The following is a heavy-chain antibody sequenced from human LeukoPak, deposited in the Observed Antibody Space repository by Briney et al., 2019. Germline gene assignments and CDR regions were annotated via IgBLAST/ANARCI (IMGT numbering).Heavy chain of an antibody. CDR2: IYYSGST. Sequence: KSSETLSLTCTVSGGSVSSGSYYWSWIRQPPGKGLEWIGYIYYSGSTNYNPSLKSRVTISVDTSKNQFSLRLSSVTAADTAVYYCARAPVTGTPLSFDYWGQGTLVTVSS. J-gene: IGHJ4*02. CDR3: ARAPVTGTPLSFDY. CDR1: GGSVSSGSYY. D-gene: IGHD6-19*01. V-gene: IGHV4-61*01.